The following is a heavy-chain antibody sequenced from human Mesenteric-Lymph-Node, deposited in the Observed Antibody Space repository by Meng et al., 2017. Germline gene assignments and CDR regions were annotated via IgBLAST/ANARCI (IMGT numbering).Heavy chain of an antibody. CDR3: ATQESRDGHNPY. D-gene: IGHD5-24*01. CDR1: GGSISSGDYY. Sequence: GQLQESGPGLVKPSQTLSLTCTVSGGSISSGDYYWSWIRQPPGKGLEWIGEMYHSGTTNYNPSLKSRVTISMGKSNNQLSLKLNSVTAADTAVYYCATQESRDGHNPYWGQGTLVTVSS. V-gene: IGHV4-30-4*01. CDR2: MYHSGTT. J-gene: IGHJ4*02.